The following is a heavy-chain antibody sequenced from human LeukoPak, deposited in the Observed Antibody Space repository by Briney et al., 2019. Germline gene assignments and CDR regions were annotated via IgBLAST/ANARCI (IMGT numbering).Heavy chain of an antibody. V-gene: IGHV4-4*02. CDR3: ARDRGDCDGRGYCFDY. J-gene: IGHJ4*02. CDR1: GGSTSSCNW. Sequence: PSETLSLTCAASGGSTSSCNWWSCVRQPPGKGLEWIGEIYHSGSTTYKSSLKSRVTLSVDKSKNQFSLNLTSVTAADTAVYYCARDRGDCDGRGYCFDYWGQGTLVTVSS. D-gene: IGHD2-21*02. CDR2: IYHSGST.